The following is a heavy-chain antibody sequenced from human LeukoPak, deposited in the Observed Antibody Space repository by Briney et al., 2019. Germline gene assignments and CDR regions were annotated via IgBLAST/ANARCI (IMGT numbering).Heavy chain of an antibody. D-gene: IGHD6-19*01. Sequence: SETLSLTCTVSGGSIRSYYWSWIRQPPGKGLEWIGYIYYSGSTNYNPSLKSRVTISLDTAKNQFSLKLSSVTAADTAVYYCARDLGYSSGWYDIWGHGTMVTVSS. V-gene: IGHV4-59*01. CDR3: ARDLGYSSGWYDI. J-gene: IGHJ3*02. CDR1: GGSIRSYY. CDR2: IYYSGST.